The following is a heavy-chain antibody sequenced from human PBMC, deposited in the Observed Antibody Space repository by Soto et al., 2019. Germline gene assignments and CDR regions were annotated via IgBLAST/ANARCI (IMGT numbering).Heavy chain of an antibody. V-gene: IGHV4-34*01. J-gene: IGHJ5*02. CDR2: INHSGST. CDR3: ARERSYYGSGSPLNWFDP. Sequence: SETLSLTCAVYGGSFSGYYWSWIRQPPGKGLEWIGEINHSGSTNYNPSLKSRVTISVDTSKNQFSLKLSSVTAADTAVYYCARERSYYGSGSPLNWFDPWGQGTLVTVSS. CDR1: GGSFSGYY. D-gene: IGHD3-10*01.